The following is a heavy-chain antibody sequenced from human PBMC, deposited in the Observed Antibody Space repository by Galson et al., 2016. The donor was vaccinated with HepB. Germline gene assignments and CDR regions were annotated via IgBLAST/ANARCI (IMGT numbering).Heavy chain of an antibody. CDR1: GFTFGSYW. CDR3: ARGXKWGWDY. J-gene: IGHJ4*02. D-gene: IGHD1-26*01. V-gene: IGHV3-7*03. CDR2: XXTXXXET. Sequence: SLRLSCAASGFTFGSYWMGWVRQAPGRGXXXLAXXXTXXXETHXVDSGXXRFTLSRXRRKNSMXLQMSXXGTEDTAVDYCARGXKWGWDYWGQGTLVTVSS.